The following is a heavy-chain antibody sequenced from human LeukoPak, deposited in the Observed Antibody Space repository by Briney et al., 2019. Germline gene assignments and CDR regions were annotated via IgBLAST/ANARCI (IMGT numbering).Heavy chain of an antibody. V-gene: IGHV4-34*01. Sequence: PSETLSLTCAVYGGSFSGYYWIWIRQPPGKGLEWIGEINHSGSTNYNPSLKSRVTISVDTSKNQFSLKLSSVTAADTAVYYCARVRSGWTQYYFDYWGQGTLVTVSS. CDR1: GGSFSGYY. CDR3: ARVRSGWTQYYFDY. D-gene: IGHD6-19*01. CDR2: INHSGST. J-gene: IGHJ4*02.